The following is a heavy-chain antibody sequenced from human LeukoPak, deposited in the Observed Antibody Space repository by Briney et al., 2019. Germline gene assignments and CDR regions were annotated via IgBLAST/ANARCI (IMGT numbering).Heavy chain of an antibody. CDR3: AREGRVVVPAYYYYGMDV. CDR1: GFTFSSYW. J-gene: IGHJ6*02. Sequence: GGSLRLSCAASGFTFSSYWMSWVRQAPGKGLEWVANIKQDGSEKYYVDSVKGRFTISRDNAKNSLYLQMNSLRAEDTAVYYCAREGRVVVPAYYYYGMDVWGQGTTVTVSS. CDR2: IKQDGSEK. V-gene: IGHV3-7*01. D-gene: IGHD2-2*01.